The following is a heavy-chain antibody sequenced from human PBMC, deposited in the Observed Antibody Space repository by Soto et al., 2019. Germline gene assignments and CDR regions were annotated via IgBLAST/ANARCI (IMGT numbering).Heavy chain of an antibody. D-gene: IGHD3-10*01. Sequence: PSETLSLTCTVSGGSISSYYWSWIRQPPGKGLEWIGYIYYSGSTNYNPSLKSRVTISVDTSKNQFSLKLNSVTAADTAIYYCASDVIVLWFAKAHPKWSGPWGQGTLVTVS. CDR2: IYYSGST. CDR1: GGSISSYY. V-gene: IGHV4-59*08. J-gene: IGHJ5*02. CDR3: ASDVIVLWFAKAHPKWSGP.